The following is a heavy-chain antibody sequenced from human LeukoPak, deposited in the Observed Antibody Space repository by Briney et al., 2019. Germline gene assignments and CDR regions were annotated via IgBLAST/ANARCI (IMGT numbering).Heavy chain of an antibody. J-gene: IGHJ4*02. Sequence: PSGTLSLTCAVSGGSISSSNWWSWVRQPPGKGLEWIGEIYHSGSTNYNPSLKSRVTISVDKSKNQFSLKLSSVTAADTAVYYCARVSVSVGSGPDYWGQGTLVTVSS. D-gene: IGHD3-10*01. CDR1: GGSISSSNW. V-gene: IGHV4-4*02. CDR3: ARVSVSVGSGPDY. CDR2: IYHSGST.